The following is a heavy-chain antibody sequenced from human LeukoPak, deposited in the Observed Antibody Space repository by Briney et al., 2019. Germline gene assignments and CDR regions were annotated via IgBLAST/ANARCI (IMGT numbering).Heavy chain of an antibody. J-gene: IGHJ4*02. D-gene: IGHD4-17*01. CDR1: GASISGYY. CDR2: VFYPGTT. V-gene: IGHV4-59*01. CDR3: ARGITVTTTSDHLDF. Sequence: PSELLSLTCTVFGASISGYYWNWIRQPPGKGLDWIAHVFYPGTTKYHPSFKSRIAISVDTSSNQFSLKLTSVTTADTAVYYCARGITVTTTSDHLDFWGQGILVTVPS.